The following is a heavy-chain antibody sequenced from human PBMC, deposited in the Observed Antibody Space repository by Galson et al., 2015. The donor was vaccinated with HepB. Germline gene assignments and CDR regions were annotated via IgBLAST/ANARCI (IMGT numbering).Heavy chain of an antibody. CDR1: GFTFSDYY. V-gene: IGHV3-11*01. J-gene: IGHJ3*02. D-gene: IGHD2-21*02. CDR2: ISSSGSTI. Sequence: SLRLSCAASGFTFSDYYMSWIRQAPGKGLEWVSYISSSGSTIYYADSVKGRFTISRDNAKNSLYLQMNSLRAEDTAVYYCARDFRFCGGDCNGAFDIWGQGTMVTVSS. CDR3: ARDFRFCGGDCNGAFDI.